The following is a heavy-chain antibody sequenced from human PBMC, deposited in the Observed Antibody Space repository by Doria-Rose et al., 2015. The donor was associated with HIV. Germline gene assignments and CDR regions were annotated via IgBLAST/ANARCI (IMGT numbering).Heavy chain of an antibody. CDR2: ITHSGIP. D-gene: IGHD7-27*01. CDR1: GGSFSGYH. J-gene: IGHJ3*02. CDR3: ASSDLTGDFGFHI. V-gene: IGHV4-34*01. Sequence: QVQLQQWGAGLLKPSATLSLTCAVYGGSFSGYHRSWRRQPPGKGLEWMGEITHSGIPNYNPSLKSRLPISVDTSKNQFSLKLNSVTAADTAVYYCASSDLTGDFGFHIWGQGTTVTVSS.